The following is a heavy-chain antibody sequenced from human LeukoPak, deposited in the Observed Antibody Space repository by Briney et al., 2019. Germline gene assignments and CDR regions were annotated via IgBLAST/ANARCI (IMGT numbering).Heavy chain of an antibody. CDR2: ISPNSGGT. CDR3: ARDRGTIRGPTRGVDP. D-gene: IGHD2-8*01. Sequence: ASVKVSCKASGYTFTGYYMHWVRQAPGQGLEWMGWISPNSGGTNYAQKFQGRVTMTRDTSISTAYMELSRLRSDDTAVYYCARDRGTIRGPTRGVDPRGQGTLVTVSS. J-gene: IGHJ5*02. CDR1: GYTFTGYY. V-gene: IGHV1-2*02.